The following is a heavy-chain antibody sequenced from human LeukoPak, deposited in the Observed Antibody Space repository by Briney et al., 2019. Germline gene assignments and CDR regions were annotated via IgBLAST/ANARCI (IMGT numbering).Heavy chain of an antibody. CDR3: TRDYRGKDV. Sequence: GGSLRLSCAASGFTFSAYWMSWVRQAPGKGLEWVANIKQDGSDKFYADSMKGRFTISRDNAMNSVYLQMDSLRVEDTAVYYCTRDYRGKDVWGRGTTVTVSS. CDR2: IKQDGSDK. CDR1: GFTFSAYW. V-gene: IGHV3-7*01. J-gene: IGHJ6*02. D-gene: IGHD3-16*02.